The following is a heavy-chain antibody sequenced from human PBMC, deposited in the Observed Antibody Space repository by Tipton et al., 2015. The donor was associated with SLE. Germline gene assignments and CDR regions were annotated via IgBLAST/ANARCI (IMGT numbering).Heavy chain of an antibody. CDR1: GGSITSGGFY. J-gene: IGHJ6*03. CDR2: IYSSGST. Sequence: TLSLTCTVSGGSITSGGFYWSWIRQHPGKGLEWIGYIYSSGSTYYNPSLKSRGTISADTSKNQFSLRLSSVTAADTAVYYCARGGDFWSGPTSNYYFYYYMDVWGKGTTVTVSS. V-gene: IGHV4-31*03. D-gene: IGHD3-3*01. CDR3: ARGGDFWSGPTSNYYFYYYMDV.